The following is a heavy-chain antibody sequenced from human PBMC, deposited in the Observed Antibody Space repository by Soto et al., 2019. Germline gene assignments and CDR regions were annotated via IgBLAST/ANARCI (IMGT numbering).Heavy chain of an antibody. CDR2: MSYDGTNK. CDR1: GFTFSCYA. V-gene: IGHV3-30-3*01. D-gene: IGHD3-22*01. J-gene: IGHJ3*02. Sequence: GVSLRLSCAASGFTFSCYAMHWVRQAPGKGLEWVALMSYDGTNKYYADSVRGRFTISRDNSKNTLYLQMNSLRAEDTAVYYCARDLYYYDGSGNAFDIWGQGTMVTVSS. CDR3: ARDLYYYDGSGNAFDI.